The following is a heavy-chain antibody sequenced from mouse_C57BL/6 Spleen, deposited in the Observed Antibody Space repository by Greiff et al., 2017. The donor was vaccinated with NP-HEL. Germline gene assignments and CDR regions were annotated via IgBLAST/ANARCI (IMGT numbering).Heavy chain of an antibody. CDR1: GYSITSGYY. CDR2: ISYDGSN. Sequence: EVQLRESGPGLVKPSQSLSLTCSVTGYSITSGYYWNWIRQFPGNKLEWMGYISYDGSNNYNPSLKNRISITRDTSKNQFFLKLNSVTTEDTATYYCAREEYDYDYYAMDYWGQGTSVTVSS. J-gene: IGHJ4*01. V-gene: IGHV3-6*01. D-gene: IGHD2-4*01. CDR3: AREEYDYDYYAMDY.